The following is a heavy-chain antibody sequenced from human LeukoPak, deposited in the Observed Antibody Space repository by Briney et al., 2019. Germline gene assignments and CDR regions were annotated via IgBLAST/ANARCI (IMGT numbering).Heavy chain of an antibody. CDR3: ARHRSSTSRLKY. D-gene: IGHD2-2*01. J-gene: IGHJ1*01. CDR1: GVYLSTSSYY. CDR2: VYFTGST. V-gene: IGHV4-39*01. Sequence: KPSETLSLTCTVSGVYLSTSSYYWGWIRQSPGKGLEWIGSVYFTGSTYYNPSLKSRVTLSLDTSKNQFYLNLGSVTAADTAVYYRARHRSSTSRLKYWGQGTLVTVSS.